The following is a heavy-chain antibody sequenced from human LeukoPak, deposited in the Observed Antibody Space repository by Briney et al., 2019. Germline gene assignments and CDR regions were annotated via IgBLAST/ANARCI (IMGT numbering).Heavy chain of an antibody. V-gene: IGHV3-9*01. CDR3: ARDLAGTTVTTSYYYYGMDV. CDR1: GFTFDHYA. Sequence: GGSLRLSCAASGFTFDHYAMHWVRQAPGKGLEWVSGISWNSGSIDYADSVKGRFTVSRDNAKNSLYLQMNSLRAEDTAVYYCARDLAGTTVTTSYYYYGMDVWGQGTTVTVSS. J-gene: IGHJ6*02. CDR2: ISWNSGSI. D-gene: IGHD4-17*01.